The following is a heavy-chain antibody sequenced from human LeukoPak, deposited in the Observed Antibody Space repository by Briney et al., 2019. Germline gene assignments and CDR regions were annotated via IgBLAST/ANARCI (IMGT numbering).Heavy chain of an antibody. CDR3: ARTNRFLLMDV. Sequence: AGGSLRLSCAASGFTVSSNYMSWVRQAPGKGLEWVSVIYSGGSTYYADSVKGRFTISRDNSKNTLYLQMNSLRAEDTAVYYCARTNRFLLMDVWGRGTTVTVSS. CDR2: IYSGGST. D-gene: IGHD2-8*01. CDR1: GFTVSSNY. J-gene: IGHJ6*02. V-gene: IGHV3-66*01.